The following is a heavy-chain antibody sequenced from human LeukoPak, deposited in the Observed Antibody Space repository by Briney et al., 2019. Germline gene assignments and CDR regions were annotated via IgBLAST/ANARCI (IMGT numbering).Heavy chain of an antibody. J-gene: IGHJ4*02. D-gene: IGHD1-26*01. Sequence: QPGGSLRLSCAASGFSFNTYAMHWGRQAPGKGLERGAVISYDVSKTYNADSVKGRFTIYRDSSRTRVYLQIASLRPEDTAVYDCARDRESIVRELLDYWGQGTPVTASS. CDR1: GFSFNTYA. CDR3: ARDRESIVRELLDY. V-gene: IGHV3-30-3*01. CDR2: ISYDVSKT.